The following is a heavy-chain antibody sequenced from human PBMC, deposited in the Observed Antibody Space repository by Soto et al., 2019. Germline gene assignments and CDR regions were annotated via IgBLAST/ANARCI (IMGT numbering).Heavy chain of an antibody. V-gene: IGHV4-30-2*06. J-gene: IGHJ5*02. D-gene: IGHD6-13*01. CDR1: GDSISSGGLS. Sequence: QLQLQESGSGLLKPSQTQSLNCSVSGDSISSGGLSWNWLRQSPGRGLEWIGYIYYPGLTYYNPSLKSRVSMSLDTSENQVSLSLSSVTAADSAVYYCARGRRSKTATAGTGWFDPWGPGTLVTVSS. CDR2: IYYPGLT. CDR3: ARGRRSKTATAGTGWFDP.